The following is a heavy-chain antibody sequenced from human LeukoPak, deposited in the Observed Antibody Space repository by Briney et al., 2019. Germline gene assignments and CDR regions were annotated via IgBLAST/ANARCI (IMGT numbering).Heavy chain of an antibody. D-gene: IGHD6-6*01. J-gene: IGHJ6*02. Sequence: GTSLRLSCAASGFTFSDYYMSWIRQAPGKGLEWVSYISSSGSTIYYADSVKGRFTISRDNAKNSLYLQMNSLRAEDTAVYYCASPGSSSSSYYGMDVWGQGTTVTVSS. CDR2: ISSSGSTI. CDR1: GFTFSDYY. CDR3: ASPGSSSSSYYGMDV. V-gene: IGHV3-11*01.